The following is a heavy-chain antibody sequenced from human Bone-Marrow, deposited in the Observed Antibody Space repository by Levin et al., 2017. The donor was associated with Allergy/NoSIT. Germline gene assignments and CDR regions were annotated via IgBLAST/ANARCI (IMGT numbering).Heavy chain of an antibody. J-gene: IGHJ4*02. CDR2: ISWDGGST. Sequence: LSLTCAASGFTFDDYTMHWVRQAPGKGLEWVSLISWDGGSTYYADSVKGRFTISRDNSKNSLYLQMNSLRTEDTALYYCAKDMSSYSSSSGLNFDYWGQGTLVTVSS. CDR1: GFTFDDYT. CDR3: AKDMSSYSSSSGLNFDY. D-gene: IGHD6-6*01. V-gene: IGHV3-43*01.